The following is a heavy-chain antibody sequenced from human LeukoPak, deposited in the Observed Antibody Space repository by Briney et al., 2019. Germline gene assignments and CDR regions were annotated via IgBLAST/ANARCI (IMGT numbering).Heavy chain of an antibody. CDR3: ARQSTPHGNFDY. CDR1: GFTITNYA. V-gene: IGHV3-13*01. CDR2: LGTAGDT. J-gene: IGHJ4*02. Sequence: PGGSLRLSCAASGFTITNYAMHWVRQPAGEGLEWVSALGTAGDTFYPGSVKGRFSISRDNAKKSLFLQMNSLRVEDTAIYYCARQSTPHGNFDYWGQGTLVTVSS. D-gene: IGHD1-14*01.